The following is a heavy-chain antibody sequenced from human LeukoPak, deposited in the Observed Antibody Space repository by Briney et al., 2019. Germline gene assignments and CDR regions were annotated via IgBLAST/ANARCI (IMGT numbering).Heavy chain of an antibody. V-gene: IGHV3-23*01. D-gene: IGHD6-19*01. J-gene: IGHJ5*02. CDR3: AKDLLAVAATDWFDP. CDR1: GFTFSSYA. Sequence: GGSLRLSCAASGFTFSSYAMSWVRQAPGKGLEWVSAISGSGGSTYYADSVKCRFTISRDNSKNTLYLQMNSLRAEDTAVYYCAKDLLAVAATDWFDPWGQGTLVTVSS. CDR2: ISGSGGST.